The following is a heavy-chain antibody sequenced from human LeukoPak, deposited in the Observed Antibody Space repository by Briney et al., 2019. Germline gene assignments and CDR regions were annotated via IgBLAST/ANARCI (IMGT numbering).Heavy chain of an antibody. J-gene: IGHJ6*03. CDR1: GYTFTSYG. Sequence: ASVKVSCKASGYTFTSYGISWVRQAPGQGLEWMGWISAYNGNTNYAQKLQGRVTMTTDTSTSTAYMELSSLRSEDTAVYYCARALGRRKSIAPRSLYYYYYMDVWGKGTTVTISS. CDR3: ARALGRRKSIAPRSLYYYYYMDV. CDR2: ISAYNGNT. D-gene: IGHD2/OR15-2a*01. V-gene: IGHV1-18*01.